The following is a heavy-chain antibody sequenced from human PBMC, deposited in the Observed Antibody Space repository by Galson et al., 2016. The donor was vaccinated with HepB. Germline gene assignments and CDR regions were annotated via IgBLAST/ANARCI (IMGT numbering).Heavy chain of an antibody. J-gene: IGHJ3*01. CDR3: AGRTPAQGGFGP. CDR1: GGSISSFY. V-gene: IGHV4-59*08. CDR2: VYFRGTT. D-gene: IGHD3-3*01. Sequence: SETLSLTCGVSGGSISSFYWNWIRQPPGKGLEWLGHVYFRGTTKYNPSLDSRVTLSVDRPKNEFSLHLASVTAAGTAVYYCAGRTPAQGGFGPWGQGTRGTVSS.